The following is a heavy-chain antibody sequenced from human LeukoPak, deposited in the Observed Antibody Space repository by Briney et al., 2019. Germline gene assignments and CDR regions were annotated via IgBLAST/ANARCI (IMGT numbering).Heavy chain of an antibody. CDR1: GGSISSSSYY. CDR3: ASLDVHYYDSSGYYNY. D-gene: IGHD3-22*01. V-gene: IGHV4-39*01. J-gene: IGHJ4*02. CDR2: IYYSGST. Sequence: PSETLSLTCTVSGGSISSSSYYWGWIRQPPGKGLEWIGSIYYSGSTYYNPSLKSRVTISVDTSKNQLSLKLSSVTAADTAVYYCASLDVHYYDSSGYYNYWGQGTLVTVSS.